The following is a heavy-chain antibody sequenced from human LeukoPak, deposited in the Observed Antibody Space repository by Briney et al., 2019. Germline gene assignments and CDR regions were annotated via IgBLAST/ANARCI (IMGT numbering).Heavy chain of an antibody. CDR2: ISYDGSSK. Sequence: QPGGSLRLSCAASGFTFSSYEMNWVRQAPGKGLEWVAVISYDGSSKYYADSVKGRFTISRDNSKNTLYLQMSSLRAEDTAVYYCARGAFGGVIVVWGQGTLVTVSS. CDR1: GFTFSSYE. CDR3: ARGAFGGVIVV. V-gene: IGHV3-30*03. D-gene: IGHD3-16*02. J-gene: IGHJ4*02.